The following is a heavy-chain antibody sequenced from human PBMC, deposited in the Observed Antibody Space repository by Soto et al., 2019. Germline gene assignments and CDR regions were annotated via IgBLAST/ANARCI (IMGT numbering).Heavy chain of an antibody. V-gene: IGHV1-69*10. D-gene: IGHD2-2*01. CDR2: IIPILGRA. CDR1: GPPLSMYH. CDR3: SKVDGTTSSNWVDP. Sequence: GASVKVSCRASGPPLSMYHNSWLREAPGQGLEWVGRIIPILGRANNAQHFKGRVAITADTATNTAYLELSSLPSEDTAVYYCSKVDGTTSSNWVDPWGHGALVTVSS. J-gene: IGHJ5*02.